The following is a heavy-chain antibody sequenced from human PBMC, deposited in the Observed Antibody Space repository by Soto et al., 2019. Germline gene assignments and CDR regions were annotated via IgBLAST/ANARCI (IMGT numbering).Heavy chain of an antibody. CDR3: ARGSHNGNSEKFYYYYNMDV. CDR1: GFSFSDYG. V-gene: IGHV3-33*01. J-gene: IGHJ6*02. Sequence: QFQLVESGGGVVQPGRSLRLSCAASGFSFSDYGMHWVRQAPGKGLEWVAVIWYDGNNKYYVDSVKGLFTISRDNSNNTVYLQMNGLRAEDTAVYSCARGSHNGNSEKFYYYYNMDVWGQGTTVIVSS. CDR2: IWYDGNNK. D-gene: IGHD1-20*01.